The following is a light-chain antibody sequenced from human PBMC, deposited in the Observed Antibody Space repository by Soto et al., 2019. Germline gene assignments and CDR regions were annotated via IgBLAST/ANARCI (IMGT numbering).Light chain of an antibody. V-gene: IGKV3-20*01. CDR2: GAS. CDR3: QQCANSKIT. CDR1: QSVSSSY. J-gene: IGKJ5*01. Sequence: EIVLTQSPGTLSLSPGERATLSCRASQSVSSSYLAWYQQKPGQAPRLLIYGASNRATGIPDRFSGSGSGTDFTLTISRLEPEDFAVYSCQQCANSKITFGQGTRLEI.